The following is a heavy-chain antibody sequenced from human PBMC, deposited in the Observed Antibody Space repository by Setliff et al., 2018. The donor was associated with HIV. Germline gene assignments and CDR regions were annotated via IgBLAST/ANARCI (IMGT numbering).Heavy chain of an antibody. J-gene: IGHJ6*03. CDR2: INHSGST. CDR1: GGSFSGYY. Sequence: SETLSLTCAVYGGSFSGYYWSWIRQPPGEGLEWIGEINHSGSTNYNPSLKSRVTISVDTSKNQFSLKLSSVTAADTAVYYCNIYYYYYMDVWGKGTTVTVSS. V-gene: IGHV4-34*01. CDR3: NIYYYYYMDV.